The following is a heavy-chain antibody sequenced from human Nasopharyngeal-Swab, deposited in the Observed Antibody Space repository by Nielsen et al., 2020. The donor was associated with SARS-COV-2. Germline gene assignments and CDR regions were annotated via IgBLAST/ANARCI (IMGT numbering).Heavy chain of an antibody. Sequence: GGSLRLSCAASGFTFSSYAMHWVRQAPGKGLVWVAVISYDGSNKYYADSVKGRFTISRDNSKNTLYLQMNSLRAEDTAVYYCASGSPINVVPAARHPRQFDYWGQGTLVTVSS. CDR3: ASGSPINVVPAARHPRQFDY. CDR2: ISYDGSNK. J-gene: IGHJ4*02. CDR1: GFTFSSYA. D-gene: IGHD2-2*01. V-gene: IGHV3-30-3*01.